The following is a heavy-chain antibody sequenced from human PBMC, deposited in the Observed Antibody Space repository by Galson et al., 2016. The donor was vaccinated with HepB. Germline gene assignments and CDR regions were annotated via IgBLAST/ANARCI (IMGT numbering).Heavy chain of an antibody. V-gene: IGHV5-10-1*01. J-gene: IGHJ3*01. D-gene: IGHD2-21*02. CDR2: IDPSDSYT. CDR3: ALVRDGNNAFDV. CDR1: GYNFANYW. Sequence: QSGAEVKEPGESLRISCKGSGYNFANYWIYWVRQMPAKGLEWVGRIDPSDSYTTYSLSFQGHVTISTNMSIKTAYLQWNSLKASDTAMYYCALVRDGNNAFDVWGQGTMVIVSS.